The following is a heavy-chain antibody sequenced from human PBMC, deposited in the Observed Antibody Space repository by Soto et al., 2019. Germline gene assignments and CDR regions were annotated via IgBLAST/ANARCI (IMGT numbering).Heavy chain of an antibody. CDR1: GGSVTPYY. V-gene: IGHV4-59*02. D-gene: IGHD2-15*01. Sequence: QVQLQESGPGLVKNSDTLSLTCTVSGGSVTPYYWSWIRQSPGEGLEWIGYVSYSGKTGYNPSLKSRVSMSIDTSKNEFSLKLTALTASDAATYYCARQQYTVVTAFDVWGQGTTVSVAS. CDR2: VSYSGKT. J-gene: IGHJ3*01. CDR3: ARQQYTVVTAFDV.